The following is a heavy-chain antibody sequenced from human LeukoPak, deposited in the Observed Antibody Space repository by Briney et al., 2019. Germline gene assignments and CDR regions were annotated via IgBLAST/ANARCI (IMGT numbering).Heavy chain of an antibody. CDR1: GFTFSSYA. CDR3: AKVAQYYYDSSGSYHFDY. J-gene: IGHJ4*02. Sequence: GGSLRLSCAASGFTFSSYAMSWVRQAPGKGLEWVSAISGSGGSTYYADSVKGRFTISRDNSKNTLYLQMNSLRAEDTAVYYCAKVAQYYYDSSGSYHFDYWGQGTLVTVSS. CDR2: ISGSGGST. D-gene: IGHD3-22*01. V-gene: IGHV3-23*01.